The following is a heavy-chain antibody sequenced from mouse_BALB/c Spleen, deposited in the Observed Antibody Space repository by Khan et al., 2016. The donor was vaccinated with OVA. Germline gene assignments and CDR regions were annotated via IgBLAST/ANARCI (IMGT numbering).Heavy chain of an antibody. CDR3: ARGAFGY. CDR1: GYSFTSYY. CDR2: IDPFNGGT. J-gene: IGHJ3*01. V-gene: IGHV1S135*01. Sequence: VQLKQSGPELMKPGASVNISCKASGYSFTSYYIHWVRQSHGKSLEWIGYIDPFNGGTDYNQKFKGKATLTVDKSSSTAYMHLSSLPSEDSAVYYCARGAFGYWGQGTLVTVSA.